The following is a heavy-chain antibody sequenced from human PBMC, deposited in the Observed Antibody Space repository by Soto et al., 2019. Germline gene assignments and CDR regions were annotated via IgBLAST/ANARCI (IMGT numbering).Heavy chain of an antibody. V-gene: IGHV3-23*01. J-gene: IGHJ4*02. CDR1: GFTFSSYA. CDR2: ISGSGGST. Sequence: PGGSLRLSCAASGFTFSSYAMSWVRQAPGKGLEWVSAISGSGGSTYYADSVKGRFTISRDNSKNTLYLQMNSLRAEDTAVYYCAKGERTSYYDYVWGSYRSIGPLDYWGQGPLVTVSS. CDR3: AKGERTSYYDYVWGSYRSIGPLDY. D-gene: IGHD3-16*02.